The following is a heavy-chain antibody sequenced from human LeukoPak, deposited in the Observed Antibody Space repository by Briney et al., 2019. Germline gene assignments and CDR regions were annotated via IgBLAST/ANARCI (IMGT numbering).Heavy chain of an antibody. CDR1: GFTFSTYS. V-gene: IGHV3-21*01. Sequence: GGSLRLSCAASGFTFSTYSMNWVRQAPGKGLEWVASISSSSSYMYYPDSVKGRFTISRDNAKNSLYLQMDSLRAEDTAVYYCARCYSGSQYFDFWGQGTLVTVSS. J-gene: IGHJ4*02. CDR2: ISSSSSYM. CDR3: ARCYSGSQYFDF. D-gene: IGHD1-26*01.